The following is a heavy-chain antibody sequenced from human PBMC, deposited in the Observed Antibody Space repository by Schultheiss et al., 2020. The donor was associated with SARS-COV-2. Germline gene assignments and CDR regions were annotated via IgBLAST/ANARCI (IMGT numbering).Heavy chain of an antibody. CDR3: ARDTNAYYDFWSGKYSGMDV. Sequence: LSLTCAVYGGSFSGYYWSWIRQPPGKGLEWVSYISSSGSNIYFADSVKGRFTISRDNAKNSLYLQMNSLRAEDTAVYYCARDTNAYYDFWSGKYSGMDVWGRGTTVTVSS. J-gene: IGHJ6*02. CDR1: GGSFSGYY. CDR2: ISSSGSNI. D-gene: IGHD3-3*01. V-gene: IGHV3-11*04.